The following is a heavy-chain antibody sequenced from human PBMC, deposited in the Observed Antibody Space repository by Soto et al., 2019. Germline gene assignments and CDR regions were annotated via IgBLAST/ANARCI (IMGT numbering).Heavy chain of an antibody. CDR1: GYTFSGHY. V-gene: IGHV1-2*02. D-gene: IGHD6-19*01. CDR2: INANSGDT. CDR3: ARGGALDGTSPPFNH. Sequence: QVQLVQSGAEVKKPGASVRVSCKASGYTFSGHYMNWIRQAPGQGPDWLGWINANSGDTDRAPKFQDRLTMTRDTSISTAYMELSRLRSDDTAVYYCARGGALDGTSPPFNHWGQGTLVTVSS. J-gene: IGHJ4*02.